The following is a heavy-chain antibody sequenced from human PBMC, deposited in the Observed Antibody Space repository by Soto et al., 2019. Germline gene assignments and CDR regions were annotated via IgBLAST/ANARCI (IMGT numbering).Heavy chain of an antibody. CDR1: GGSISSSSSY. CDR2: IYYGETT. J-gene: IGHJ4*02. CDR3: ARPSNDCGGDCTFVY. D-gene: IGHD2-21*02. V-gene: IGHV4-39*01. Sequence: SETLSLTCTVSGGSISSSSSYWGWIRKPPGKGLEWIGSIYYGETTYYNPSPTSRVTISVDTSKNQFSLKLSSVTAADTAVYYCARPSNDCGGDCTFVYWGQGALVTVSS.